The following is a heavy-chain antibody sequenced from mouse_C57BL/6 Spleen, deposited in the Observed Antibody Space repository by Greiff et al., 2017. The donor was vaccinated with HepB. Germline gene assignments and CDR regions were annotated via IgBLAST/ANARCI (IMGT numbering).Heavy chain of an antibody. D-gene: IGHD3-2*02. J-gene: IGHJ4*01. CDR2: ISSGGDYI. V-gene: IGHV5-9-1*02. CDR3: TRDAKRRLHYAMDD. CDR1: GFTFSSYA. Sequence: EVHLVESGAGLVKPGGSLKLSCAASGFTFSSYAMSWVRQTPEKRLEWVAYISSGGDYIYYAATVKGRYTISRDNARNTRYLQMSSLKSEDTAMYYCTRDAKRRLHYAMDDWGQGTSVTVSS.